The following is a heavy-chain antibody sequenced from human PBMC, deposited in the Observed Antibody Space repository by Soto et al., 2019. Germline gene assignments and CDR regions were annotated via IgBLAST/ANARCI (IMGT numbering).Heavy chain of an antibody. D-gene: IGHD2-21*02. J-gene: IGHJ2*01. CDR3: ARVVTAISWYFDL. CDR2: IYHRGST. V-gene: IGHV4-4*02. CDR1: GGSIGGSNG. Sequence: QVQLQESGPGLVKPSGTLSPTSAASGGSIGGSNGWVWFGKPPGKGLEGIGEIYHRGSTNYNPSLKSRVTISVDKSKNQFSPKLSSVTAADTAVYYCARVVTAISWYFDLWGRGTLVTVSS.